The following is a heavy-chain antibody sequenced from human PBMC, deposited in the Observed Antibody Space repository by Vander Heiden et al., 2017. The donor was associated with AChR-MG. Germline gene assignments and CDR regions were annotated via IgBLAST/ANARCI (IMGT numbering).Heavy chain of an antibody. J-gene: IGHJ4*02. CDR2: NIPIFGTS. CDR3: SRDRRDGYPTQYYFDQ. V-gene: IGHV1-69*01. D-gene: IGHD5-12*01. Sequence: QVQLVQSGAEVKKPGSSVKVSCKAYGCTFSSFAISRLRQAPGQGLEWMGGNIPIFGTSSYAQKFQGRVTITADESTGTAYMQLSSLRSDDTAVYYCSRDRRDGYPTQYYFDQWVQGTLVTVSS. CDR1: GCTFSSFA.